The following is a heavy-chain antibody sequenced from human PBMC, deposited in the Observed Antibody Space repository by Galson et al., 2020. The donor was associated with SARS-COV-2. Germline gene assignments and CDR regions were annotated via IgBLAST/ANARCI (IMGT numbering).Heavy chain of an antibody. CDR3: ARAGKGYCSSTSGIPLGAGSTVSYWYFDL. V-gene: IGHV3-21*01. D-gene: IGHD2-2*01. CDR2: ISSSSSYI. J-gene: IGHJ2*01. Sequence: GGSLRLSCAASGFTFSSYSMNWVRQAPGKGLEWVSSISSSSSYIYYADSVKGRFTISRDNAKNSLYLQMNSLRAEDTAVYYCARAGKGYCSSTSGIPLGAGSTVSYWYFDLWGRGTLVTVSS. CDR1: GFTFSSYS.